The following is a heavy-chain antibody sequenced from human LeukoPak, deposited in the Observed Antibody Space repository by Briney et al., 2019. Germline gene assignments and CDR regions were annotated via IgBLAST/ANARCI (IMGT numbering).Heavy chain of an antibody. D-gene: IGHD1-26*01. J-gene: IGHJ4*02. V-gene: IGHV3-23*01. CDR1: GFTFSSYA. CDR3: AKRSLGASYYFDY. CDR2: ISGSGGST. Sequence: AGGSLRLSCAASGFTFSSYAMSWVRQAPGKGLEWVSAISGSGGSTYYADSVKGRFTISRDNSKNTLYLQMNSLRAKDTAVYYCAKRSLGASYYFDYWGRETLVTVSS.